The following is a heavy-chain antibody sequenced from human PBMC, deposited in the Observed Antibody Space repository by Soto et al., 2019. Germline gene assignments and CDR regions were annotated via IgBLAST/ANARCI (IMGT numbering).Heavy chain of an antibody. V-gene: IGHV1-69*01. CDR1: GGTFSSYA. CDR2: TIPIFGTA. Sequence: QVQLVQSGAEVKKPGSSVKVSCKASGGTFSSYAISWVRQAPGQGLEWMGGTIPIFGTANYAQKFQGRVMITADESTSTAYMELSSLRSEDTAVYYCAIAVAGAHYYYYGMDVWGQGTTVTVSS. D-gene: IGHD6-19*01. CDR3: AIAVAGAHYYYYGMDV. J-gene: IGHJ6*02.